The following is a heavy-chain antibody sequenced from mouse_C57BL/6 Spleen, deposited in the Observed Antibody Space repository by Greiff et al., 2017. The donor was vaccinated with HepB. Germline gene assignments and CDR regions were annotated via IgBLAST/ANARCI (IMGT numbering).Heavy chain of an antibody. CDR1: GYTFTSYW. CDR2: IYPGSGST. Sequence: VQLQQSGAELVKPGASVKMSCKASGYTFTSYWITWVKQRPGQGLEWIGDIYPGSGSTNYNEKFKSEGTLTVDTSSSTAYMQLSSLTSEDSAVYDGAGGQAYYFDDWGQGTTLAVSS. J-gene: IGHJ2*01. CDR3: AGGQAYYFDD. D-gene: IGHD3-2*02. V-gene: IGHV1-55*01.